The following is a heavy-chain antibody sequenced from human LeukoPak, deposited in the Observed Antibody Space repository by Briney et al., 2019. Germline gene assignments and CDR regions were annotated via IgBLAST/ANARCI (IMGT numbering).Heavy chain of an antibody. CDR3: ARTDYSNYEDYYYYMDV. Sequence: SETLSLNCTVSGGSISSYYWSWIRQPPGQGLEWIGYIYYSGSTNYHPSLKSRATISVDTSKNQFSLKLSSVTAADTAVYYCARTDYSNYEDYYYYMDVWGKGTTVTVSS. V-gene: IGHV4-59*01. J-gene: IGHJ6*03. CDR1: GGSISSYY. D-gene: IGHD4-11*01. CDR2: IYYSGST.